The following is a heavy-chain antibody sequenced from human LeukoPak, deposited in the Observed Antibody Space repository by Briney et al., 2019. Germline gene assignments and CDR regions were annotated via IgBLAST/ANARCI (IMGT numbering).Heavy chain of an antibody. CDR2: IVVGSGNT. CDR1: GVTFTSSA. CDR3: AAPTDYFSGMDV. Sequence: ASVKVSCKASGVTFTSSAMQWVRQARGQRLEWIGWIVVGSGNTNYAQKFQERVTITRDMSTSTAYMELSSLRSEDTAVYYCAAPTDYFSGMDVWGQGTTVTVSS. V-gene: IGHV1-58*02. J-gene: IGHJ6*02.